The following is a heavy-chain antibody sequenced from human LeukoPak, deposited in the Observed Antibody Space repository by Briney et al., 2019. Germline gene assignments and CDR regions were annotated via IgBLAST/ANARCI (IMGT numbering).Heavy chain of an antibody. CDR2: IYTGGTT. CDR3: ARGITGSNNWFDP. D-gene: IGHD1-20*01. J-gene: IGHJ5*02. CDR1: GFTVSSTY. Sequence: GGPLRLSCAASGFTVSSTYMSWLRQAPGKGLEWVSLIYTGGTTYYADSVKGRFTISRDNSENTLYLQMNSLRAEDTAAYYCARGITGSNNWFDPWGQGTLVTVSS. V-gene: IGHV3-53*01.